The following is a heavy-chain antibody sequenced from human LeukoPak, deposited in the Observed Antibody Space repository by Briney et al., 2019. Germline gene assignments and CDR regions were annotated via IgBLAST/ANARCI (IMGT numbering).Heavy chain of an antibody. V-gene: IGHV4-31*03. CDR2: IYYSGST. Sequence: SETLSLTCTVSGGSIISGGYLWSWIRQHPGKGLEWIGYIYYSGSTHYNSSLESRVTISVDTSKNQFSLKLSSVTAADTAVYYCARDQLSIFGVVLAAMDVWGQGTTVTVSS. CDR3: ARDQLSIFGVVLAAMDV. D-gene: IGHD3-3*01. CDR1: GGSIISGGYL. J-gene: IGHJ6*02.